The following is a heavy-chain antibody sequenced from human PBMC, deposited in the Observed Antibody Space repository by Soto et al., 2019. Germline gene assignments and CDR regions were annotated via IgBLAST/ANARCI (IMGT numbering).Heavy chain of an antibody. CDR1: GFTFSNAW. CDR3: ARGHRSSGKIFDS. V-gene: IGHV3-15*01. Sequence: EVQLVESGGGLVKPGGSVRLSCAASGFTFSNAWMSWVRQAPGKGLEWVGRIKSKSAGGTTEYDAPVKDRFTISRDDSKNTLYLPMISLKIEDTAVYYCARGHRSSGKIFDSWGQGTLVTVSS. CDR2: IKSKSAGGTT. D-gene: IGHD3-22*01. J-gene: IGHJ4*02.